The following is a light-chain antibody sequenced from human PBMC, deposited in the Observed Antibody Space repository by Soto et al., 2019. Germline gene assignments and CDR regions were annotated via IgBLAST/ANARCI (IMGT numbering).Light chain of an antibody. J-gene: IGKJ2*01. CDR2: GAS. V-gene: IGKV3-20*01. Sequence: EIVLTQSPGTLSLSPGERATLSCRASQSVRSTYLAWYQQKPGQAPRLLIYGASSRATGISDRFSGSGSGTDFTLTISRLEPEDFAVYYCQQYDSSSYTFGQGTKLEIK. CDR1: QSVRSTY. CDR3: QQYDSSSYT.